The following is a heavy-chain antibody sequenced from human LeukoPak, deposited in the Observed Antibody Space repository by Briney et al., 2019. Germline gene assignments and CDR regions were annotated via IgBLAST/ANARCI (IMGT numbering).Heavy chain of an antibody. CDR3: ARANYGRYYGMDV. CDR2: IYYSGST. Sequence: SETLSLTCTVSGGSISDYYWSWIRQPPGKGLEWSGYIYYSGSTNYNPSLKSRVTMSVDTSKKQFSLKLTSVTAADTALYYCARANYGRYYGMDVWGQGTTVTVSS. J-gene: IGHJ6*02. CDR1: GGSISDYY. D-gene: IGHD3-10*01. V-gene: IGHV4-59*01.